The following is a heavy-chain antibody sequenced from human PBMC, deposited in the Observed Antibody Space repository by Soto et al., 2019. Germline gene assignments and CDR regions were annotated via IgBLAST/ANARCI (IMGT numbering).Heavy chain of an antibody. V-gene: IGHV4-59*01. Sequence: QVQLQESGPGLVKPSETLSLTCTVSGGSISSYYWSWIRQPPGKGLEWIGYIYYSGSTNYNPSLKSRVTISVDTSKNQFSLKLSSVTAADTAVYYCAGYEPPGPEYFQHWGQGTLVTVSS. J-gene: IGHJ1*01. CDR3: AGYEPPGPEYFQH. CDR1: GGSISSYY. CDR2: IYYSGST. D-gene: IGHD1-1*01.